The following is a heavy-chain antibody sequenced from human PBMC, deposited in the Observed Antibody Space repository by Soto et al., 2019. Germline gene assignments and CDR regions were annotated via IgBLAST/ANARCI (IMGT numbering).Heavy chain of an antibody. Sequence: GGSLRLSCAASGFTFSSYGMHWVRQAPGKGLEWVAVIWYDGSNKYYADSVKGRFTISRDNAKNSLYLQMNSLRDEDTAVYYCARLLHSSSWHSYYYYGMDVWGQGTTVTVSS. D-gene: IGHD6-13*01. CDR1: GFTFSSYG. CDR2: IWYDGSNK. CDR3: ARLLHSSSWHSYYYYGMDV. J-gene: IGHJ6*02. V-gene: IGHV3-33*01.